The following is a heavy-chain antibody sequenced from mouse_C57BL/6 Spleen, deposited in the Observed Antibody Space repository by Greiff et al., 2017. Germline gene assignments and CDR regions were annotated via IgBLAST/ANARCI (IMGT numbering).Heavy chain of an antibody. V-gene: IGHV5-9*01. CDR2: ISGGGGNT. Sequence: EVKLQESGGGLVKPGGSLKLSCAASGFTFSSYTMSWVRQTPEKRLEWVATISGGGGNTYYPDSVKGRFTISRDNAKNTLYLQMSSLRSEDTALYYCARQRGSSGVFDYWGQGTTLTVSS. D-gene: IGHD3-2*02. CDR1: GFTFSSYT. CDR3: ARQRGSSGVFDY. J-gene: IGHJ2*01.